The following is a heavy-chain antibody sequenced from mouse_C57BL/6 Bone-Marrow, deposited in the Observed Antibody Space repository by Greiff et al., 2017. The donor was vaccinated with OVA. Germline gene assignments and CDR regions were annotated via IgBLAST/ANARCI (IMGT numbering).Heavy chain of an antibody. CDR3: ARWWYYGSRRKDY. Sequence: VQLQQSGPELVKPGASVKISCKASGYTFTDYYMNWVKQSHGKSLEWIGDLNPNNGGTSYKQKFKGKATLTVDKSSSTAYMELRSLTSEDSAVYYCARWWYYGSRRKDYWGQGTTLTVSS. CDR2: LNPNNGGT. D-gene: IGHD1-1*01. V-gene: IGHV1-26*01. J-gene: IGHJ2*01. CDR1: GYTFTDYY.